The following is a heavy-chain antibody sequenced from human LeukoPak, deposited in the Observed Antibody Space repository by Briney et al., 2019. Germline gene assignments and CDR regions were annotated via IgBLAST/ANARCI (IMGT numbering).Heavy chain of an antibody. CDR1: GYSFTSYW. CDR2: IYPSDSDT. V-gene: IGHV5-51*01. D-gene: IGHD3-22*01. CDR3: ARGGDYYDYYFDY. J-gene: IGHJ4*02. Sequence: HGESLKISCKGSGYSFTSYWIGWVRQMPGKGLEWMGIIYPSDSDTRYSPSFQGQVTISADKSISTAYLQWSSLKASDTAMYYCARGGDYYDYYFDYWGQGTLVTVSS.